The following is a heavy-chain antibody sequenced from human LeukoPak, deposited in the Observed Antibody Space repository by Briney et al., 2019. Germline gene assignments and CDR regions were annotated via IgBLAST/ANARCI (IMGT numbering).Heavy chain of an antibody. J-gene: IGHJ3*02. D-gene: IGHD6-19*01. CDR2: VSGSGSSS. Sequence: GGSLRLSCVASGFTFSNYAMNWVRQAPGKGLEWVSGVSGSGSSSYYADSVKGRFTNSRDNSKNTLYLQLDSLRAEDSAVSYCAKDPPRGSSASFDIWGQGTGITVSS. CDR1: GFTFSNYA. V-gene: IGHV3-23*01. CDR3: AKDPPRGSSASFDI.